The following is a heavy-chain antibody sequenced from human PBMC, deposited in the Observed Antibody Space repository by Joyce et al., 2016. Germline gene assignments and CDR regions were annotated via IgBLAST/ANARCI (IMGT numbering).Heavy chain of an antibody. D-gene: IGHD3-22*01. CDR2: SKNKPDGDIT. Sequence: EVRLVESGGGLVQPGGSLRLSCEVSGLRFSQFYINWVRQGPGKGLGWVGRSKNKPDGDITEYAASVKGRFTISRDDSKSSLYLQMNSLRSEDTAFYYCATEGASSGPDFDRWGQGTLVTVSS. CDR3: ATEGASSGPDFDR. CDR1: GLRFSQFY. V-gene: IGHV3-72*01. J-gene: IGHJ4*02.